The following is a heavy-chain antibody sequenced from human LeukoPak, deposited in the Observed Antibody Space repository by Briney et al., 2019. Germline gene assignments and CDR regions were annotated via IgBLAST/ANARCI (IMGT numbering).Heavy chain of an antibody. J-gene: IGHJ4*02. CDR3: ARESWDTMVRGAVFDY. V-gene: IGHV4-59*01. CDR1: GGSISSYY. Sequence: SSETLSLTCTVSGGSISSYYWTWIRQPPGKGLEWIGYIYYSGLTNYNPSLKIRATISVDTSKNEFSLKLSPVTAADTAVYYCARESWDTMVRGAVFDYWGQGALVTVSS. CDR2: IYYSGLT. D-gene: IGHD3-10*01.